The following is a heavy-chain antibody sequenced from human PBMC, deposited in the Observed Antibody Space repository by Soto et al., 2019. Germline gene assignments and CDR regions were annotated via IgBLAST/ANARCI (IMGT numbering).Heavy chain of an antibody. V-gene: IGHV3-23*01. CDR2: ISGSGGST. J-gene: IGHJ4*02. CDR3: AKSRAGYYDSSGYPFPFDY. Sequence: EVQLLESGGGLVQPGGSLRLSCAASGFTFSSYAMSWVRQAPGKGLEWVSAISGSGGSTYYADSVKGRFTISRDNSKNTLYLQMNSLRAEGTSVYYCAKSRAGYYDSSGYPFPFDYWGQGTLVTVSS. CDR1: GFTFSSYA. D-gene: IGHD3-22*01.